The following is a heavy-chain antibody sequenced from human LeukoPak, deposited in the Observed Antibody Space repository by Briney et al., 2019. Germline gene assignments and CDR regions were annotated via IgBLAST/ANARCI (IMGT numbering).Heavy chain of an antibody. V-gene: IGHV4-34*01. J-gene: IGHJ4*02. D-gene: IGHD3-22*01. CDR2: INHSGST. Sequence: SETLSLTCAVYGGSFSGYYWSWIRQPPGKGLEWIGGINHSGSTNYNPSLKSRVTISVDTSKNQFSLKRSSVTAADTAVYYCARGPNYYDSSGYSDYWGQGTLVTVSS. CDR1: GGSFSGYY. CDR3: ARGPNYYDSSGYSDY.